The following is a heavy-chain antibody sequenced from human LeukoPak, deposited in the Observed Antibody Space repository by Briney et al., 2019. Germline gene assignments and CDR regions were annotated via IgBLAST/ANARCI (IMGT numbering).Heavy chain of an antibody. CDR1: GYTFTGYY. CDR2: INPNSGGT. D-gene: IGHD1-26*01. V-gene: IGHV1-2*06. Sequence: ASVKVSCKASGYTFTGYYMHWVRQAPGQGLEWMGRINPNSGGTNYGQKFQGRVTMTRGTSISTAYMELSRLRSDDTAVYYCAIVYSGSRMSFDYWGQGTLVTVSS. J-gene: IGHJ4*02. CDR3: AIVYSGSRMSFDY.